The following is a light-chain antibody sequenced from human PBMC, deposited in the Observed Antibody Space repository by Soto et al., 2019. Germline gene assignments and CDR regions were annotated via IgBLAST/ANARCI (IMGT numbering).Light chain of an antibody. J-gene: IGKJ2*01. CDR3: QQYITYPLYT. CDR2: KAS. V-gene: IGKV1-5*03. CDR1: QSITNW. Sequence: DIQMTQSPSTLSVSVGDRVTITCRASQSITNWLAWYQQKPGKAPKLLIYKASILESGVPSRFSGSGSGTDFTLTISSLQPDDSATYYCQQYITYPLYTFGQGTKLEIK.